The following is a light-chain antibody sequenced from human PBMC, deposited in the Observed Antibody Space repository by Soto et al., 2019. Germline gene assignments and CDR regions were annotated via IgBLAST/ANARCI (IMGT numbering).Light chain of an antibody. CDR3: QQYHNSPRT. CDR2: GAS. CDR1: QRVSSSF. Sequence: EIVLTQSPGTLSLSPGERATLSCRASQRVSSSFLAWYQQKPGQAPRLLIYGASSRAGGIPDRFSGSGSGTDFTLTISRLEPEDFAVYYCQQYHNSPRTFSQGTKVEIK. V-gene: IGKV3-20*01. J-gene: IGKJ1*01.